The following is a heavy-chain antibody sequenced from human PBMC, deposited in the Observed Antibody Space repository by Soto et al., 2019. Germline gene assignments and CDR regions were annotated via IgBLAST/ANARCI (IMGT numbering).Heavy chain of an antibody. Sequence: ASVKVSCKASGYTFTSYGISWVRQAPGQGLEWMGWISAYNGNTNYAQKVKGRVTMTTDTATSTAYMELRSLRSDDTAVYYCANLAKNYYHYMDVWGKGTTVTVSS. V-gene: IGHV1-18*01. CDR1: GYTFTSYG. CDR3: ANLAKNYYHYMDV. CDR2: ISAYNGNT. D-gene: IGHD1-26*01. J-gene: IGHJ6*03.